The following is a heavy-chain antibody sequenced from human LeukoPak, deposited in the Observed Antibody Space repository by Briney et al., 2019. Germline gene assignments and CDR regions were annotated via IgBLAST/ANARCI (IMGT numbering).Heavy chain of an antibody. CDR2: IYHSGST. CDR1: GYSISSGYY. V-gene: IGHV4-38-2*01. D-gene: IGHD3-10*01. J-gene: IGHJ4*02. CDR3: ARRGVTIDY. Sequence: PSETLSLTCAVSGYSISSGYYWGWIRQPPGKGLEWIGSIYHSGSTYYNPSLKSRVTISVDTSKNQFSLKLSSVTAAHTAGYDVARRGVTIDYWGRGPLVTVSS.